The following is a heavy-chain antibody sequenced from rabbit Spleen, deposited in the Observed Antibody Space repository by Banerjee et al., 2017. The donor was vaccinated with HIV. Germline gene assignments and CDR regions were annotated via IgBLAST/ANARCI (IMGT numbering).Heavy chain of an antibody. V-gene: IGHV1S45*01. D-gene: IGHD8-1*01. CDR1: GVSLNDKDV. Sequence: EQLVESGGGLVKPEGSLTLTCKASGVSLNDKDVMCWVRQAPGKGLEWIACIAGSSSGFTYSATWAKGRFTCSKTSSTTVTLQMTSLTAADTATYFCARDTGSSFSSYGMDLWGQGTLVTVS. J-gene: IGHJ6*01. CDR3: ARDTGSSFSSYGMDL. CDR2: IAGSSSGFT.